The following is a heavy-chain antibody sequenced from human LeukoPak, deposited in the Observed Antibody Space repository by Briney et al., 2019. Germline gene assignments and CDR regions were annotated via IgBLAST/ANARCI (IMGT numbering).Heavy chain of an antibody. J-gene: IGHJ4*02. CDR2: IYYSRST. CDR1: GGSISRGGYY. D-gene: IGHD2-15*01. CDR3: AREALGYCGGGNCYRFDK. Sequence: SETLSLTCSVSGGSISRGGYYWNWIRQHPGKGLEWIGYIYYSRSTYHNPSLKSRVTISLDTSKNQFSLTLNSVTAADTAVYYCAREALGYCGGGNCYRFDKWGQGTLVAVSS. V-gene: IGHV4-31*03.